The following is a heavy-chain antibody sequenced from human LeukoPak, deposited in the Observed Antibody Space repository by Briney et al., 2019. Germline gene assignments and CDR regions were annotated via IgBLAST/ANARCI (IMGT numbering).Heavy chain of an antibody. Sequence: GGSLRLSCAASGFTFSSYGMHWVRQAPGKGLEWVAFIRYDGSNKYYADSVKGRFTISRDNSKNTLYLQMNSLRAEDTAEYYCAKVRGRGSYLIDYWGQGTLVTVSS. J-gene: IGHJ4*02. V-gene: IGHV3-30*02. CDR2: IRYDGSNK. CDR3: AKVRGRGSYLIDY. CDR1: GFTFSSYG. D-gene: IGHD1-26*01.